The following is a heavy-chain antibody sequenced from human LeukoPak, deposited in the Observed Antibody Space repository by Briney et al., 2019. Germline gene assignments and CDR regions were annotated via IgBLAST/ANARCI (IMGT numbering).Heavy chain of an antibody. D-gene: IGHD3-10*01. CDR1: GFTVSSNY. V-gene: IGHV3-53*01. J-gene: IGHJ5*02. CDR2: TYSDGST. CDR3: AKNGEVLSWFDP. Sequence: PGGSLRLSCAASGFTVSSNYMSWVRQAQGKGLEWVSVTYSDGSTYYADSVKGRFTISRDSSKNTLHLQVNSLRAEDTAVYSCAKNGEVLSWFDPWGQGTLVTVSS.